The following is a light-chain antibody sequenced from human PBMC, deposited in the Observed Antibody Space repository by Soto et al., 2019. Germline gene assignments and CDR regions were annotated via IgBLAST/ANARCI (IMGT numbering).Light chain of an antibody. J-gene: IGKJ5*01. Sequence: EVVLTQSPATLSLSPGELATLSCRASENVRTFVDWYQQKPGQAPRLLIYDASNRATGIPARFSGSGSGTDFTLTISSLQSEDFAVYYCQQFDNWPPITFGQGTRLEIK. CDR1: ENVRTF. CDR3: QQFDNWPPIT. CDR2: DAS. V-gene: IGKV3-11*01.